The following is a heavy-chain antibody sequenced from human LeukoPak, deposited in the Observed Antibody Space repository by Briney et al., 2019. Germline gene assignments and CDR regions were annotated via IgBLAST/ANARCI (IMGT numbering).Heavy chain of an antibody. CDR2: ITTSGGST. D-gene: IGHD3-22*01. CDR3: VCYDNAAEYFHY. CDR1: GFTFSSYA. Sequence: GGSLRLSCAASGFTFSSYAMSWVRQAPGKGLEWVSSITTSGGSTSYADSVRGRFTISRDNSKNTLYLQMNSLRAKDTALYYCVCYDNAAEYFHYWGQGTLVTVSS. J-gene: IGHJ1*01. V-gene: IGHV3-23*01.